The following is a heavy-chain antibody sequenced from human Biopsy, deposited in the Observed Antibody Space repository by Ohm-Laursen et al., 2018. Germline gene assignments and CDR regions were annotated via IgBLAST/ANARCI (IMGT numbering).Heavy chain of an antibody. CDR1: GGSFNGYF. CDR2: ITQSGST. D-gene: IGHD6-13*01. V-gene: IGHV4-34*01. Sequence: SDTLSLTCAVYGGSFNGYFWSWIRQPPGKGLEWIGDITQSGSTNYSPSLKSRVTISVDTAKKHFSLSLRSVTAADTAVYYCARVPLPGIGAAYQGRFLYGMDVWGQGTTVSVSS. J-gene: IGHJ6*02. CDR3: ARVPLPGIGAAYQGRFLYGMDV.